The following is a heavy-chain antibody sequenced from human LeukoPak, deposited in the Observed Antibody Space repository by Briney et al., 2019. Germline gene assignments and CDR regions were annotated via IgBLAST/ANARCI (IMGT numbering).Heavy chain of an antibody. Sequence: GGSLRLSCAASGFTFSSYWMHWVRQAPGKGLEWVSSISSTGSYMFYADSVKGRFTISRDNAQNSLYLQMNSLRAEDTAMYYCAREEPSGGFDYWGQGTLVTVSS. V-gene: IGHV3-21*01. CDR3: AREEPSGGFDY. CDR2: ISSTGSYM. CDR1: GFTFSSYW. D-gene: IGHD2-15*01. J-gene: IGHJ4*02.